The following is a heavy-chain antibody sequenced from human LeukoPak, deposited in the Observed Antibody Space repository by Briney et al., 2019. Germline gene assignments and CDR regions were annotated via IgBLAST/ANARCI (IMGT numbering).Heavy chain of an antibody. V-gene: IGHV3-74*01. CDR1: GFTFSTYC. CDR3: VRDFRSADY. Sequence: GGSLRLSCAASGFTFSTYCMYWVGHAPGKGPMWVSRICPDGTVTNYADSVKARFIISRDNARNTVYLQMNSLRVEDTAVYYCVRDFRSADYWGQGTLVTVSS. J-gene: IGHJ4*02. CDR2: ICPDGTVT.